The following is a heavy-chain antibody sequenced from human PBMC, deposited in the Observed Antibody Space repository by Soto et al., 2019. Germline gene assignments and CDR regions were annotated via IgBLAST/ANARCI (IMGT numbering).Heavy chain of an antibody. D-gene: IGHD2-21*02. CDR3: VREDDGGDRDYYGLDV. CDR2: IHYSGSV. Sequence: QVQLQESGPGLVRPSQTLSLTCTVSGGSISFDHYHWTWIRQPAGKGLEWIGYIHYSGSVYYNPSLQSRVSMSVETSKTLFSLKLSSVTAADTDVYFCVREDDGGDRDYYGLDVWGQGTTVTVSS. J-gene: IGHJ6*02. V-gene: IGHV4-30-4*01. CDR1: GGSISFDHYH.